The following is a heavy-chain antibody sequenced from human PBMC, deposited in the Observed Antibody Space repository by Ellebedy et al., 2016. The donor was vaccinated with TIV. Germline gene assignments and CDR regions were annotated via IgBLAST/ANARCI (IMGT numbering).Heavy chain of an antibody. CDR2: IWYDGSNK. Sequence: GGSLRLSXAASGFTFSSYGMHWVRQAPGKGLEWVAVIWYDGSNKYYADSVKGRFTISRDNSKNTLYLQMNSLRAEDTAVYYCARSPVGATWYYYYYGMDVWGQGTTVTVSS. CDR1: GFTFSSYG. CDR3: ARSPVGATWYYYYYGMDV. D-gene: IGHD1-26*01. J-gene: IGHJ6*02. V-gene: IGHV3-33*01.